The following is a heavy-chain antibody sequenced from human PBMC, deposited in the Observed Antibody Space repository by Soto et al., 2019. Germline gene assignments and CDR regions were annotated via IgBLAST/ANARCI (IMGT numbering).Heavy chain of an antibody. CDR3: AHRLSGFNWNGGYFDY. Sequence: QITLKESGPTRVKPTQTLTLTCTFSGFSLTSRPMGVGWIRQPPGKALEWLVFIYWDDDKRYSPSLNNRLTLTKDTSGNQVVLTMTNMDPLDTATYYCAHRLSGFNWNGGYFDYWGQGALVTVSS. D-gene: IGHD1-1*01. CDR1: GFSLTSRPMG. CDR2: IYWDDDK. J-gene: IGHJ4*02. V-gene: IGHV2-5*02.